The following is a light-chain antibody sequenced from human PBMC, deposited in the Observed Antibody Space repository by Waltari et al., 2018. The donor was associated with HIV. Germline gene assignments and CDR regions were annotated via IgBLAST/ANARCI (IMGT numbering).Light chain of an antibody. CDR3: QQYYSLPRT. J-gene: IGKJ1*01. V-gene: IGKV4-1*01. CDR2: WAS. Sequence: DIVMTQSPVSLAVSLGERATINCKSNQSVLFSSNNKNYLAWYLQKPGQPPQLLIYWASTRESGVPDRFSGSGCGTDFTLTISSLQAEDVAVYYGQQYYSLPRTFGQGTKVEIK. CDR1: QSVLFSSNNKNY.